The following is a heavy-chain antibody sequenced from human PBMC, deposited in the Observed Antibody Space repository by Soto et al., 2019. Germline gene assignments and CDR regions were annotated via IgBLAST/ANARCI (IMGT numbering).Heavy chain of an antibody. CDR3: AKDRRAGGNSAFYFDF. Sequence: RLSCAASGFKFSNYAMSWFRQAPGKGLEWVSLISATGGGTYYADSVKGRFTISRDNSHNTLYLQVHSLTAEDTAVYYCAKDRRAGGNSAFYFDFWGQGAQVTVSS. D-gene: IGHD3-16*01. CDR2: ISATGGGT. J-gene: IGHJ4*02. V-gene: IGHV3-23*01. CDR1: GFKFSNYA.